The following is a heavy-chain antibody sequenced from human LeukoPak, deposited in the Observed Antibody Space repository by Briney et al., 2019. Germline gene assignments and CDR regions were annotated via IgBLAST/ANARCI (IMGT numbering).Heavy chain of an antibody. CDR1: GGTFSSYA. CDR3: ARAGIAVAGVYYYYYGMDV. V-gene: IGHV1-69*13. Sequence: SVKVSCKASGGTFSSYAISWVRQAPGQGLEWMGGIIPIFGTANYAQKFQGRVTITADESTSTAYMELSSLRSEDTAVYYCARAGIAVAGVYYYYYGMDVWGQGTTVTVSS. CDR2: IIPIFGTA. J-gene: IGHJ6*02. D-gene: IGHD6-19*01.